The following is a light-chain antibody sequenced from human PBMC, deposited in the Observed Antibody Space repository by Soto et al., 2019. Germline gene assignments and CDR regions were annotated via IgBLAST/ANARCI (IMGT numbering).Light chain of an antibody. V-gene: IGLV3-9*01. J-gene: IGLJ2*01. CDR1: NIGIKN. CDR3: QVWDSSNVV. CDR2: RVS. Sequence: SYELTQPLSVSVALGQTARITCGGTNIGIKNVHWYQQKPGQAPVLVNHRVSNGPSGIPERSSGSNSGNTATLTISRAQAGDEADYYCQVWDSSNVVFGGGTKLTVL.